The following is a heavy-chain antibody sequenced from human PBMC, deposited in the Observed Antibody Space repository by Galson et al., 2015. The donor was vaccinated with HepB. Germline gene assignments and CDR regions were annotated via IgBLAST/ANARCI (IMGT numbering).Heavy chain of an antibody. J-gene: IGHJ5*02. V-gene: IGHV4-34*01. CDR2: INRRGST. CDR3: ARDSSKFYYDSSDYFPTRRRKFDP. CDR1: GGSFSDYY. Sequence: ETLSLTCAVYGGSFSDYYWSWIRQPPGKGLEWVGEINRRGSTNYRPSLKSRVTISVDTSKNQFPLKLSSVTAADTAVYYCARDSSKFYYDSSDYFPTRRRKFDPWGQGTLVTVSS. D-gene: IGHD3-22*01.